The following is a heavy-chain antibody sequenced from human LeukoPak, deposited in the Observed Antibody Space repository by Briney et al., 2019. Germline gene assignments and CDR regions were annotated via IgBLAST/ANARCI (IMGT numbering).Heavy chain of an antibody. Sequence: GASVKVSCKASGYTFTSYDINWVRQATGQGLEWMGWMNPNSGNTGYAQKFQGRVTITRNTSISTAYMELSSLRSEDTAVYYCARGQVSFRRPSSRASSGYYLDYWGQGTLVTVSS. V-gene: IGHV1-8*03. CDR2: MNPNSGNT. J-gene: IGHJ4*02. D-gene: IGHD3-22*01. CDR1: GYTFTSYD. CDR3: ARGQVSFRRPSSRASSGYYLDY.